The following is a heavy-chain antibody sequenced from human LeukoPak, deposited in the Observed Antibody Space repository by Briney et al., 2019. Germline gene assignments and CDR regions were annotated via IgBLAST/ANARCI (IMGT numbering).Heavy chain of an antibody. Sequence: PSETLSLTCVVYGGSFSGYFWSWIRQPPGKGLEWIGEITPSGSTNYSPSLKSRVSISIDTSKKKLSLRLTSVTAADSAVYHCASSFYYDSRDYWGQGTLVTVSS. CDR2: ITPSGST. J-gene: IGHJ4*02. V-gene: IGHV4-34*01. D-gene: IGHD3-22*01. CDR3: ASSFYYDSRDY. CDR1: GGSFSGYF.